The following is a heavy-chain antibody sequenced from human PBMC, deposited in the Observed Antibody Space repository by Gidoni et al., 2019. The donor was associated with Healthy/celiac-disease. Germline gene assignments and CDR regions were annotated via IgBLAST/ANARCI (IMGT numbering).Heavy chain of an antibody. D-gene: IGHD3-22*01. CDR1: GGSISSYY. CDR3: ARACGDYYDSSGYYYYYYYMDV. V-gene: IGHV4-59*01. CDR2: IYYSGST. Sequence: QVQLQESGPGLVKPSETLSLTCTVSGGSISSYYWSWIRQPPGKGLEWIGYIYYSGSTNYNPPLKSRVTISVDTSKNQFSLKLSSVTAADTAVYYCARACGDYYDSSGYYYYYYYMDVWGKGTTVTVSS. J-gene: IGHJ6*03.